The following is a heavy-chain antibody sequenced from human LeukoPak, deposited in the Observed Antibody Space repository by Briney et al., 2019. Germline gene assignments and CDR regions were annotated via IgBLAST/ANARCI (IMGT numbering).Heavy chain of an antibody. J-gene: IGHJ4*02. CDR2: IHRNGSP. V-gene: IGHV4-4*02. CDR1: LYSTTSNC. CDR3: AREILGGFNPGAY. D-gene: IGHD1-14*01. Sequence: AETLSLTCTVSLYSTTSNCWSWFRQPPGKGLEWIGEIHRNGSPNYNPSLPSRVTISIARSRTQIVLELSSVTAADTAVYYCAREILGGFNPGAYWGQGTLVTVSS.